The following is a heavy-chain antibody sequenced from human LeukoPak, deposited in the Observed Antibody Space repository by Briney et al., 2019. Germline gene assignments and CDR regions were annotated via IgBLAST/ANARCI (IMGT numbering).Heavy chain of an antibody. V-gene: IGHV4-39*01. Sequence: SETLSLTRTVSGGSISSSSYYWGWIRQPPGKGLEWIGSIYYSGSTYYNPSLKSRVTISVDTSKNQFSLKLSSVTAADTAVYYCARQVAARLFDYWGQGTLVTVSS. CDR3: ARQVAARLFDY. CDR2: IYYSGST. CDR1: GGSISSSSYY. J-gene: IGHJ4*02. D-gene: IGHD6-6*01.